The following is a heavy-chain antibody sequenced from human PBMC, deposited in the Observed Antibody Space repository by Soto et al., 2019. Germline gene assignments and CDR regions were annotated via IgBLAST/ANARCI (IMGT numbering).Heavy chain of an antibody. J-gene: IGHJ3*02. CDR3: ASPSGDDAFDI. V-gene: IGHV5-51*01. Sequence: PVESVKISCNGSGDSFTSYWIGWVRQMPGKGLEWMGIIYPGDSDTRYSPSFQGQVTISADKSISTAYLQWSSLKASDTAMYYCASPSGDDAFDIWGQGTMVTVSS. CDR2: IYPGDSDT. D-gene: IGHD1-26*01. CDR1: GDSFTSYW.